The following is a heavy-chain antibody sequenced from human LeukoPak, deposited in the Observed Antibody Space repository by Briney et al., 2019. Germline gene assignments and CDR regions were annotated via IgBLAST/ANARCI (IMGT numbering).Heavy chain of an antibody. CDR1: GFTFSIYW. Sequence: PGGSLRLSCAASGFTFSIYWMHWVRQAPGKGLVWVSRINSDGSSTSYADSVKGRFTISRDNAKNTLYLQMNSLRAEDTAVYYCARESSGSYFFDYWGQGTLVTVSS. V-gene: IGHV3-74*01. CDR2: INSDGSST. CDR3: ARESSGSYFFDY. D-gene: IGHD3-10*01. J-gene: IGHJ4*02.